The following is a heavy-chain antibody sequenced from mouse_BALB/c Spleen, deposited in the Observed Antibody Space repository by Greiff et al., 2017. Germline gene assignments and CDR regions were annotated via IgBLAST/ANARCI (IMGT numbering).Heavy chain of an antibody. CDR3: AKTGYDGTWFAY. J-gene: IGHJ3*01. Sequence: VKLMESGPSLVQPSQSLSITCTVSGFSLTSYGVHWVRQSPGKGLEWLGVIWRGGSTDYNAAFMSRLSITKDNSKSQVFFKMNSLQADDTAIYYCAKTGYDGTWFAYWGQGTLVTVSA. CDR1: GFSLTSYG. D-gene: IGHD2-2*01. CDR2: IWRGGST. V-gene: IGHV2-5-1*01.